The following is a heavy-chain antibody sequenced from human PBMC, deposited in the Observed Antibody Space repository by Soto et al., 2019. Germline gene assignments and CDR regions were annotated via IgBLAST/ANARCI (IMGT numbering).Heavy chain of an antibody. D-gene: IGHD3-10*01. Sequence: GGSLRLSCAASGFTFSSYAMSWVRQAPGKGLEWVSAISGSGGSTYYADSVKGRFTISRDNSKNTLYLQMNSLRAEDTAVYYCAKDHRITMVRGVITLYYFDYWGQGTLVTVSS. CDR1: GFTFSSYA. J-gene: IGHJ4*02. V-gene: IGHV3-23*01. CDR2: ISGSGGST. CDR3: AKDHRITMVRGVITLYYFDY.